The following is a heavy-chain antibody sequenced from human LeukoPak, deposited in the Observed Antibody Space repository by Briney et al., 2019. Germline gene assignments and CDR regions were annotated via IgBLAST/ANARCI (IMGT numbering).Heavy chain of an antibody. D-gene: IGHD5-18*01. CDR2: ISAYNGNT. CDR1: GYTFTSYS. J-gene: IGHJ4*02. V-gene: IGHV1-18*01. CDR3: ARELSGYSYKPIDY. Sequence: GASVKVSCKASGYTFTSYSISWVRQAPGQGLEWMGWISAYNGNTNYAQKLQGRVTMRTDTSTSTAYMELRSLRSDDTAVYYCARELSGYSYKPIDYWGQGTLVTVSS.